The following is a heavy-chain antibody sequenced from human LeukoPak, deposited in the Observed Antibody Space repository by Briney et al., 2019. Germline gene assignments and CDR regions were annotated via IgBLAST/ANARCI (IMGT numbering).Heavy chain of an antibody. Sequence: PGGSLRLSCEASGFAFSDYSMTWIRQPPGRGLEWVSYISSSGSAINHADSVEGRFSISRDNAKSSVYLLMNSLRPEDTAVYYCARDDDTSGHYSYFQHWGQGTLVTVSS. V-gene: IGHV3-11*04. D-gene: IGHD3-22*01. CDR1: GFAFSDYS. J-gene: IGHJ1*01. CDR2: ISSSGSAI. CDR3: ARDDDTSGHYSYFQH.